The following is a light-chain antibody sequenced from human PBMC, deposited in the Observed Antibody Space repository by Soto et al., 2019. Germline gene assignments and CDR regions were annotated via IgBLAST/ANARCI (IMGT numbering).Light chain of an antibody. CDR2: DVT. Sequence: QSALTQPRSVSGSPGQSVTISCTGTSSDVGGGNYVSWYQHHPGKAPRLMIYDVTKRPSGVPGRFSGSKSGNTASPTVSGLQAEDEADYYCCSYAGGYTWVFGGGTKLTVL. CDR1: SSDVGGGNY. CDR3: CSYAGGYTWV. J-gene: IGLJ3*02. V-gene: IGLV2-11*01.